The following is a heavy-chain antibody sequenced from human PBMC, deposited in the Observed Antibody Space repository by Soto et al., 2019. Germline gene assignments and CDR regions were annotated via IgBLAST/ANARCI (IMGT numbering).Heavy chain of an antibody. CDR3: ANGLDSSGYLVPGLGH. J-gene: IGHJ5*02. CDR2: ISWDGGST. Sequence: GGSLSLSWAASGFTFDDYTMHSVRQAPVKGLEWVSLISWDGGSTYYADSVKGRFTISRDNSKNSLYLQMNSLRTEDTALYYCANGLDSSGYLVPGLGHWGQGTLVTVSS. CDR1: GFTFDDYT. D-gene: IGHD3-22*01. V-gene: IGHV3-43*01.